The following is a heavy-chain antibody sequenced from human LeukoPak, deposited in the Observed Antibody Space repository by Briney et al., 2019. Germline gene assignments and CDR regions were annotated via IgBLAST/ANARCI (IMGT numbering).Heavy chain of an antibody. CDR2: INKDGGEK. D-gene: IGHD3-10*01. CDR3: ARAGGEGAFDI. Sequence: GGSLRLSCAASGFTFSSYWMSWVRQAPGKGLEWVANINKDGGEKYYVDSVKGRFTISRDNAKNSLYLQMNSLRAEDTAVYYCARAGGEGAFDIWGQGTMVTVSS. V-gene: IGHV3-7*01. CDR1: GFTFSSYW. J-gene: IGHJ3*02.